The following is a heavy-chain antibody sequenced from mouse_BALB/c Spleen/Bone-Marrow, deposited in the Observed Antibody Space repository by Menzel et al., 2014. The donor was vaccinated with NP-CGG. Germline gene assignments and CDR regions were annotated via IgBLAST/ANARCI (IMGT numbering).Heavy chain of an antibody. CDR3: ARGDSSGYPYAMDY. CDR2: ISSGGST. J-gene: IGHJ4*01. CDR1: GFTFSSYA. D-gene: IGHD3-2*01. Sequence: EVQGVESGGGLVKPGGSLKLSCAASGFTFSSYAMSWVRPTPEKRLEWVASISSGGSTYYPDSVKGRFTISRDNARNILYLQMSSLRSEDTAMYYCARGDSSGYPYAMDYWGQGTSVTVSS. V-gene: IGHV5-6-5*01.